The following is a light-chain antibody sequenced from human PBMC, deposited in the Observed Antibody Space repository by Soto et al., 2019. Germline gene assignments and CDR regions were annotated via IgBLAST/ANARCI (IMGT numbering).Light chain of an antibody. V-gene: IGKV3-20*01. CDR3: QQYGSSPRT. J-gene: IGKJ1*01. CDR2: GAS. CDR1: QSIRNNY. Sequence: EIVLTQSPGTLSLSPGERATLSCRASQSIRNNYLAWYQQRPGQAPRLLIYGASSRATGIPDRFGGSGSGTDFTLTNNRLEPEDFAVYYCQQYGSSPRTFGQGTKVEIK.